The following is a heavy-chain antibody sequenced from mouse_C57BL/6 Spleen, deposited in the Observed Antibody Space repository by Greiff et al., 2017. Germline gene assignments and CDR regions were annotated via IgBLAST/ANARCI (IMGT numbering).Heavy chain of an antibody. CDR1: GFTFSDYG. J-gene: IGHJ4*01. CDR2: ISSGSSTI. D-gene: IGHD2-3*01. V-gene: IGHV5-17*01. Sequence: DVHLVESGGGLVKPGGSLKLSCAASGFTFSDYGMHWVRQAPEKGLEWVAYISSGSSTIYYADTVKGRFTISRDNAKNTLFLQMTSLRSEDTAMYYCARDGWDAMDYWGQGTSVPSP. CDR3: ARDGWDAMDY.